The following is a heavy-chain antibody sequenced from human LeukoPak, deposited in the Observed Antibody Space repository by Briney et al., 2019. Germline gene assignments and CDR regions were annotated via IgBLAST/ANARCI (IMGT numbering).Heavy chain of an antibody. CDR2: IYYSGST. V-gene: IGHV4-39*07. Sequence: PSETLSLTCTVSGGSISSSSYYWGWIRQPPGKGLEWIGSIYYSGSTYYNPSLKSRVTISVDTSNNQFSLKLSSVTAADTAVYYCARDGLPYYEILTGIPNWFDPWGQGTLVTVSS. CDR3: ARDGLPYYEILTGIPNWFDP. D-gene: IGHD3-9*01. J-gene: IGHJ5*02. CDR1: GGSISSSSYY.